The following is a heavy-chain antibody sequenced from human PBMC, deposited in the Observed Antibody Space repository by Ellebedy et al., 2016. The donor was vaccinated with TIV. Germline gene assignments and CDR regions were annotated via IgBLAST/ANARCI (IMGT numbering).Heavy chain of an antibody. CDR1: GFTFSSYW. V-gene: IGHV3-7*03. J-gene: IGHJ4*02. Sequence: PGGSLRLSYTASGFTFSSYWMSWVRQAPGKGLEWVANIKQDESEKNYVDSVKGRFTISRDNAKNSLYLQMNSLGAEDTAVYYCARDLDFWSGYWVYWGQGNLVTVSS. CDR3: ARDLDFWSGYWVY. CDR2: IKQDESEK. D-gene: IGHD3-3*01.